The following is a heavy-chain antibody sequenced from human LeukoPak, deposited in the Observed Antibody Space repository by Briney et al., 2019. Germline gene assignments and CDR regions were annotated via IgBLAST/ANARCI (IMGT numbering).Heavy chain of an antibody. CDR3: AKDMVTSEDYYYYYYMDV. D-gene: IGHD5-18*01. V-gene: IGHV3-23*01. CDR2: ISGSGGST. J-gene: IGHJ6*03. CDR1: GFTFSSYG. Sequence: GGTLRLSCAASGFTFSSYGMSWVRQAPGKGLEWVSAISGSGGSTYYADSVKGRFTISRDNSKNTLYLQMNSLRAEDTAVYYCAKDMVTSEDYYYYYYMDVWGKGTTVTISS.